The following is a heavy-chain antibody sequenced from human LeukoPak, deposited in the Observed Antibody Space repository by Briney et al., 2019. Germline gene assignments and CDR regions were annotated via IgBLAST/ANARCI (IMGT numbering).Heavy chain of an antibody. V-gene: IGHV1-18*01. Sequence: ASVKVSCKASGYTFTNYYITWVRQAPGQGLEWMGWISAYNGYTNYAQKLQGRVTMTRDTSISTAYMELSRLRSDDTAVYYCARGGPITMVRGVINPDYWGQGTLVTVSS. CDR3: ARGGPITMVRGVINPDY. D-gene: IGHD3-10*01. J-gene: IGHJ4*02. CDR2: ISAYNGYT. CDR1: GYTFTNYY.